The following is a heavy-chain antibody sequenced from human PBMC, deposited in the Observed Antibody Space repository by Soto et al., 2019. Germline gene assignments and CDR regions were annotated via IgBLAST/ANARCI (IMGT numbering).Heavy chain of an antibody. CDR3: ARDVGAPAPPVGYNWFDP. CDR1: GGSISSGGYY. V-gene: IGHV4-31*03. CDR2: IYYSGST. D-gene: IGHD2-15*01. Sequence: PSETLSLTCTVSGGSISSGGYYWSWIRQHPGKGLEWIGYIYYSGSTYYNPSLKSRVTISVDTSKNQFSLKLSSVTAADTAVYYCARDVGAPAPPVGYNWFDPWGQGTLVTVSS. J-gene: IGHJ5*02.